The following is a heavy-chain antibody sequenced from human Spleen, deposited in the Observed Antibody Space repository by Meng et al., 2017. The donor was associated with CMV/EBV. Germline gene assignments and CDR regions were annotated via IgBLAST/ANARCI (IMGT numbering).Heavy chain of an antibody. J-gene: IGHJ4*02. CDR2: IYYSGAT. CDR3: ARGRGSWFGELGYYFDY. CDR1: SDSIGSYY. Sequence: SETLSLTCTVSSDSIGSYYWSWIRQPPGKGLEWIGYIYYSGATNYNPSLKSRVTISVDTSKNQFSLKLSSVTAADTAVYYCARGRGSWFGELGYYFDYWGQGTLVTVSS. D-gene: IGHD3-10*01. V-gene: IGHV4-59*12.